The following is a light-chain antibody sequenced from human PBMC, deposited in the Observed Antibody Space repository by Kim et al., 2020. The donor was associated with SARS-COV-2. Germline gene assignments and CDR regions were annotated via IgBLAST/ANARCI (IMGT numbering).Light chain of an antibody. CDR1: SSDVGGYNY. J-gene: IGLJ1*01. Sequence: GQSVTISCTGTSSDVGGYNYVSWYQQHPGKAPKLMIYEVSKRPAGVPDRFAGSKSGNTASLTVSGLQAEDEADYYCSSYAGSNNYVVGTGTKVTVL. V-gene: IGLV2-8*01. CDR3: SSYAGSNNYV. CDR2: EVS.